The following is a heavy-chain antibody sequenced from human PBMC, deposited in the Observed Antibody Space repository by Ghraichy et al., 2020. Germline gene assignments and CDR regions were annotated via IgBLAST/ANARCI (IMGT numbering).Heavy chain of an antibody. CDR3: AKSDYGDHDYYYYYYGMDV. J-gene: IGHJ6*02. CDR1: GFTFSSYG. D-gene: IGHD4-17*01. Sequence: GSLRLSCAASGFTFSSYGMHWVRQAPGKGLEWVAVISYDGSNKYYADSVKGRFTISRDNSKNTLYLQMNSLRAEDTAVYYCAKSDYGDHDYYYYYYGMDVWGQGTTVTVSS. CDR2: ISYDGSNK. V-gene: IGHV3-30*18.